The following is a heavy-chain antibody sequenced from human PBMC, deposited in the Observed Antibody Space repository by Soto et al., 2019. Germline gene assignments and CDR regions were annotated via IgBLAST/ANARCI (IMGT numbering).Heavy chain of an antibody. J-gene: IGHJ6*02. CDR1: GFTFSSYG. CDR3: AKGNRRFYYYYGMDV. D-gene: IGHD4-4*01. Sequence: QVQLVESGGGVVQPGRSLRLSCAASGFTFSSYGMHWVRQAPGKGLEWVAVISYDGSNKYYADSVKGRFTISRDNSKNTLYLQMNSLRAEDTAVYYCAKGNRRFYYYYGMDVWGQGTTVTVSS. CDR2: ISYDGSNK. V-gene: IGHV3-30*18.